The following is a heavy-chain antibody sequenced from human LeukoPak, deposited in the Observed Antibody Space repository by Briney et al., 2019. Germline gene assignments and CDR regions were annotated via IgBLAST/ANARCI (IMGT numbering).Heavy chain of an antibody. Sequence: PGGSLRLSCAASGFTFSDYYMSWIRQAPGKGLEWVSYITGSDSSTYYADSVKGRFTTSRDNARNSLSLQMNSLRSEDTAVYYCATYKNQPHTQFFDFWGQGALVTVSA. J-gene: IGHJ4*02. V-gene: IGHV3-11*04. CDR3: ATYKNQPHTQFFDF. CDR2: ITGSDSST. D-gene: IGHD5-24*01. CDR1: GFTFSDYY.